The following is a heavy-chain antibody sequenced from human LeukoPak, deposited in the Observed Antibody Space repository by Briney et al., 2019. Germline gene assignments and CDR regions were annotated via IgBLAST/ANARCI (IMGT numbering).Heavy chain of an antibody. V-gene: IGHV3-23*01. CDR1: GFTFSSYA. D-gene: IGHD1-7*01. J-gene: IGHJ4*02. Sequence: GGSLRLSCAATGFTFSSYATSWVRQAPGKGLEWVSAISGSGGGTYYADSVKGRFTISRDNSKNTLYLQMNSLRAEDTAVYYCAKDHWKYVQGMSDYWGQGALVTVSS. CDR2: ISGSGGGT. CDR3: AKDHWKYVQGMSDY.